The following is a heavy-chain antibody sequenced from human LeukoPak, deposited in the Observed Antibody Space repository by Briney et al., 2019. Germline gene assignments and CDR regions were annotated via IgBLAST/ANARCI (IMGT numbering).Heavy chain of an antibody. J-gene: IGHJ3*02. CDR2: IRDKTAGGTI. Sequence: GGSLRLSCAVSGIAFKNAWLTWVRQAPGKGLEWVGRIRDKTAGGTIEYAAPVKGRFTISRDDSKSIAYLQMNSLKIEDTAVYYCTKHPRGPRFWGLSTSSDDASDIWGQGTMVTVSS. CDR1: GIAFKNAW. V-gene: IGHV3-15*01. D-gene: IGHD3-16*01. CDR3: TKHPRGPRFWGLSTSSDDASDI.